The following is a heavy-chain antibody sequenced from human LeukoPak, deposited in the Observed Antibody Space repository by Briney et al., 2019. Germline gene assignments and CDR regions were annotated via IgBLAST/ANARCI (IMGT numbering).Heavy chain of an antibody. CDR3: ARAGESKTQYYFDY. V-gene: IGHV4-4*07. Sequence: SETLSLTCTVSGGSISSYYWSWIRQPAGKGLEWIGRIYTSGSTNYNPSLKSRVTMSVDTPKNQFSLKLSSVTAADTAVYYCARAGESKTQYYFDYWGQGTLVTVSS. CDR1: GGSISSYY. D-gene: IGHD4-11*01. J-gene: IGHJ4*02. CDR2: IYTSGST.